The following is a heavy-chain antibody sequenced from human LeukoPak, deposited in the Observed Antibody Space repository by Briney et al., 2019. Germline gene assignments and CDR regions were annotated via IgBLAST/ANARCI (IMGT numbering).Heavy chain of an antibody. D-gene: IGHD4-11*01. CDR2: LRTDGQKT. CDR1: GFTFSNYW. CDR3: ARDHPGSNSLDY. V-gene: IGHV3-74*01. Sequence: GGSLRLSCAASGFTFSNYWMHWVRQAPGKGLEWVSRLRTDGQKTSYADSVKGRFTISRDNAKNTLYLRMNSLRVEDTAVYYCARDHPGSNSLDYWGQGTLVTVSS. J-gene: IGHJ4*02.